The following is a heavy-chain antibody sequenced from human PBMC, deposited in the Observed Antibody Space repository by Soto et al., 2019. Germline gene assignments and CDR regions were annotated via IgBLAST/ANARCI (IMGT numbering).Heavy chain of an antibody. V-gene: IGHV1-2*02. CDR3: ARGGGVGVAGSAAFDM. J-gene: IGHJ3*02. CDR2: INPATGAA. CDR1: GYPVTAYY. Sequence: QLHLVQSGAVVKKPGASVTVSCSASGYPVTAYYMHWVRQAPGRGLEWMGGINPATGAATYTQTFQGRVTMTRHTSTSTVFMELSGLTSEDTAVFYCARGGGVGVAGSAAFDMWGQGTLVTVSS. D-gene: IGHD3-3*01.